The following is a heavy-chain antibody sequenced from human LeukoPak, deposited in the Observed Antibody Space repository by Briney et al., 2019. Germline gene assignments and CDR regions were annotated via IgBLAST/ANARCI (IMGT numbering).Heavy chain of an antibody. CDR3: ANYGDYGQSDY. J-gene: IGHJ4*02. D-gene: IGHD4-17*01. CDR2: INWNGGST. CDR1: GFTFYDYG. V-gene: IGHV3-20*04. Sequence: GGSLRLSCAASGFTFYDYGMSWVRQAPGKGLEWVSGINWNGGSTGYADSVKGRFTISRDNAKNSLYLQMNSLRAEDTALYYCANYGDYGQSDYWGQGTLVTVSS.